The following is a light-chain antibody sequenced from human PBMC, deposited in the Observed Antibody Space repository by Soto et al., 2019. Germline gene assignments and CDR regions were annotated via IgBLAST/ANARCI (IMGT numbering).Light chain of an antibody. CDR3: QQYCSSPPCT. V-gene: IGKV3-20*01. CDR2: GAS. Sequence: EIVLTQSPGTLSLSPGERATLSCRASQSVSSSYLAWYQQKPGQAPRLLIYGASSRATGIPDRFSGSGSGTAFTLTISRLEPEDFAVYYCQQYCSSPPCTFGQGTKVEIK. CDR1: QSVSSSY. J-gene: IGKJ1*01.